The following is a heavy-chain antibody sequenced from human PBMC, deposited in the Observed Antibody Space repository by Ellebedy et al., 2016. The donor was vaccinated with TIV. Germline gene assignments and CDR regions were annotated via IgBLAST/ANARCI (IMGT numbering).Heavy chain of an antibody. Sequence: LRLXXTVSGGSISSGGYYWSWIRQHPGKGLEWIGYIYYSGSTYYNPSLKSRVTISVDTSKNQFSLKLSSVTAADTAVYYCAREYGSGSYWDYWGQGTLVTVSS. CDR3: AREYGSGSYWDY. J-gene: IGHJ4*02. D-gene: IGHD3-10*01. CDR2: IYYSGST. V-gene: IGHV4-31*03. CDR1: GGSISSGGYY.